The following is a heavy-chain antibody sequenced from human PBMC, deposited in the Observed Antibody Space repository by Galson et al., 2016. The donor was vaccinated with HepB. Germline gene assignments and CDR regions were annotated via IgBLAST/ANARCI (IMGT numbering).Heavy chain of an antibody. CDR3: ARVSSACSNTNCYYGMDV. V-gene: IGHV3-33*08. J-gene: IGHJ6*02. D-gene: IGHD2-2*01. CDR1: GFTFSSYW. Sequence: SLRLSCAASGFTFSSYWMSWVRQAPGKGLQWVAVIWSDGSNKYYGDSVKGRFTISRDDSKNMLYLEMNSLRVEDTAVYYCARVSSACSNTNCYYGMDVWGLGTTVTVSS. CDR2: IWSDGSNK.